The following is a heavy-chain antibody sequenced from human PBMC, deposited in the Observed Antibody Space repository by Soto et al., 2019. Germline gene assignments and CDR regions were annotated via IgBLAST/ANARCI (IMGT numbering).Heavy chain of an antibody. D-gene: IGHD1-7*01. V-gene: IGHV1-3*01. Sequence: ASVKVSCKASGYTFTSYAMHWVRQAPGQRLEWMGWINAGNGNTKYSQKFQGRVTITRDTSASTAYMELSSLRSEDTAVYYCARELKAGTTTRFDPWGQGTLVTVSS. J-gene: IGHJ5*02. CDR2: INAGNGNT. CDR3: ARELKAGTTTRFDP. CDR1: GYTFTSYA.